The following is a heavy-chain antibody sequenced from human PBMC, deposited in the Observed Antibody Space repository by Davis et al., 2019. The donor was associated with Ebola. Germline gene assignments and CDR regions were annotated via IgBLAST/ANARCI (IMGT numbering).Heavy chain of an antibody. Sequence: PGGSLRLPCRVPGGSLSGLPWNWIRQPPGKGLEWTGYIYYSVGTNYNPSLSSRVTISLDSSKNQFSLKLTPVTAADTAVYYCARQDHAANYFDRWGQGTLVIVSS. D-gene: IGHD4/OR15-4a*01. CDR3: ARQDHAANYFDR. CDR1: GGSLSGLP. V-gene: IGHV4-59*11. J-gene: IGHJ5*02. CDR2: IYYSVGT.